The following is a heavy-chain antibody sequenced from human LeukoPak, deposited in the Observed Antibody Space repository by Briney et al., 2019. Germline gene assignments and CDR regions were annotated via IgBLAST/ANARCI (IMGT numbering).Heavy chain of an antibody. CDR3: ARGAVDALDY. D-gene: IGHD6-19*01. Sequence: GGSVRLLCAPSGFTFSIYCMNWARHARGEGLEWVSSISSSSSYIYYAAAVVGRFTITTDNAKNSLYQQMNSMRGDDTAVYYCARGAVDALDYWGQGTLVTVSS. V-gene: IGHV3-21*01. CDR2: ISSSSSYI. J-gene: IGHJ4*02. CDR1: GFTFSIYC.